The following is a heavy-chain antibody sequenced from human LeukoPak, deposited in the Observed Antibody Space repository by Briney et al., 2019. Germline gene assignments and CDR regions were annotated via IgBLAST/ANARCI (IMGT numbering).Heavy chain of an antibody. Sequence: ASVKVSCKASGYTFTGYYMHWVRQAPGQGLEWMGWINPNSGGTNYAQKFQGRVTMTRDTSISTAYMELSRLRSDDTAVYYCARDIVVVPAGDYWGQGTLVTVSS. CDR3: ARDIVVVPAGDY. V-gene: IGHV1-2*02. D-gene: IGHD2-2*01. CDR2: INPNSGGT. CDR1: GYTFTGYY. J-gene: IGHJ4*02.